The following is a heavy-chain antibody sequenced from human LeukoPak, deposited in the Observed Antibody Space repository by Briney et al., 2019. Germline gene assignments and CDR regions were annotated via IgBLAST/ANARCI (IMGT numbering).Heavy chain of an antibody. CDR3: ARGVTTGFDWFDP. D-gene: IGHD4-11*01. V-gene: IGHV4-4*07. J-gene: IGHJ5*02. CDR1: GVSFSNY. Sequence: PSETLSLTCTVSGVSFSNYWSWIRQPAGKGLEGIGRIYTSGSTNYNPSPKSRVTMSVDTSKNQFSLKLSSVTAADTAVYYCARGVTTGFDWFDPWGQGTLVTVSS. CDR2: IYTSGST.